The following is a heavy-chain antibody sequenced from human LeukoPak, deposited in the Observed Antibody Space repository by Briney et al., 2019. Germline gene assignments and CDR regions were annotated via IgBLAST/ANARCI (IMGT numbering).Heavy chain of an antibody. D-gene: IGHD6-19*01. CDR1: GFTFSSYA. Sequence: TGGSLRLSCAASGFTFSSYAMSWVRKAPGKGLEWVSAISGSGGSTYYADSVKGRFTISRDNSKNTLYLQMNSLRAEDTAVYYCAKDPRELIAVAGGNAFDIWGQGTMVTVSS. CDR2: ISGSGGST. V-gene: IGHV3-23*01. CDR3: AKDPRELIAVAGGNAFDI. J-gene: IGHJ3*02.